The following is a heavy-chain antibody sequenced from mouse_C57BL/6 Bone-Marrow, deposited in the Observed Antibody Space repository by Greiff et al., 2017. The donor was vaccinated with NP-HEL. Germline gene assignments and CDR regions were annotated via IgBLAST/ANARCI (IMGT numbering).Heavy chain of an antibody. CDR2: IDPSDSYT. Sequence: QVQLQQPGAELVKPGASVKLSCKASGYTFTSYWMQWVKQRPGQGLEWIGEIDPSDSYTNYNQKFKGKATLTVDTSSSTAYMQLSSLTSEDSAVYYCARSRNAGAYWGQGTLVTVSA. CDR3: ARSRNAGAY. J-gene: IGHJ3*01. CDR1: GYTFTSYW. V-gene: IGHV1-50*01.